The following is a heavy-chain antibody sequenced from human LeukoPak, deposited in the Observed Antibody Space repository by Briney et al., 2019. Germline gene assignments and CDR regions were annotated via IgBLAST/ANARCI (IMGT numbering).Heavy chain of an antibody. Sequence: SETLSLTCSVSGVSISGYYWSWIRQAPGKGLEWIGCIHYSGSTNYNPSHKRRATVALDTSKKQFSLKLSSVTAADTAVYYCARRMDYASGGNWFDPWGQGTLVIVSS. CDR1: GVSISGYY. J-gene: IGHJ5*02. D-gene: IGHD3-10*01. CDR3: ARRMDYASGGNWFDP. CDR2: IHYSGST. V-gene: IGHV4-59*08.